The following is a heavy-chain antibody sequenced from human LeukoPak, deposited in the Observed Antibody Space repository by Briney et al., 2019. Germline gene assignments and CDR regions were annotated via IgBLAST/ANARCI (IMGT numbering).Heavy chain of an antibody. V-gene: IGHV3-21*01. CDR2: ISSSSSYI. CDR1: GFTFSSYS. Sequence: GGSLRLSCAASGFTFSSYSMNWVRQAPGKGLEWVSSISSSSSYIYYADSVKGRFTISRDNAKNSLYLQMNSLRAEDTAVYYCAREYCSGGSCYFDYWGQGTLVTVSS. D-gene: IGHD2-15*01. CDR3: AREYCSGGSCYFDY. J-gene: IGHJ4*02.